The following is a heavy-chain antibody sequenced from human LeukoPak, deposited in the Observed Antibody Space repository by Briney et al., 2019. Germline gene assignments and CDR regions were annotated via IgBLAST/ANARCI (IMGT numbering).Heavy chain of an antibody. J-gene: IGHJ5*02. V-gene: IGHV4-4*07. CDR2: IYTSGST. Sequence: SETLSLTCTVSGGSISSYYWSWIRQPAGKGLEWIGRIYTSGSTNYNPSLKSRVTISVDTSKNQFSLKLSSVTAADTAVYYCARVNLGYCSGGSCHPASTRFSRYNWFDPWGQGTLVTVSS. CDR3: ARVNLGYCSGGSCHPASTRFSRYNWFDP. CDR1: GGSISSYY. D-gene: IGHD2-15*01.